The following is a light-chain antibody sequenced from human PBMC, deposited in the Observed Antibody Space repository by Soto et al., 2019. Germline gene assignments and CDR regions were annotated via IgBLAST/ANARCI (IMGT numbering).Light chain of an antibody. CDR1: SSDVGGYNY. V-gene: IGLV2-8*01. CDR3: SSYAGSNNLGL. Sequence: QSALTQPASVSGSPGQSITISCTGTSSDVGGYNYVSWYQQHPGKAPKLMIYEVRHRPSGVPDRFSGSKSGNTASLTVSGLQAEDEADYYCSSYAGSNNLGLFGGGTKLTVL. CDR2: EVR. J-gene: IGLJ2*01.